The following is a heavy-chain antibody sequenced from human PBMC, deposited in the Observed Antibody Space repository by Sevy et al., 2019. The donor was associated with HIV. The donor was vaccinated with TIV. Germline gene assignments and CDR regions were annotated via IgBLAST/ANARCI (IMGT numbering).Heavy chain of an antibody. CDR1: GGSISSGDYY. Sequence: SDTLSLTCTVSGGSISSGDYYWSWIRQPPGKGLEWIGYIYYSGSTYYNPSLKSRVTISVDTSKNQFSLKLSSVTAADTAVYYCARDRSATDWLPYGMDVWGQGTTVTVSS. CDR3: ARDRSATDWLPYGMDV. J-gene: IGHJ6*02. CDR2: IYYSGST. V-gene: IGHV4-30-4*02. D-gene: IGHD3-9*01.